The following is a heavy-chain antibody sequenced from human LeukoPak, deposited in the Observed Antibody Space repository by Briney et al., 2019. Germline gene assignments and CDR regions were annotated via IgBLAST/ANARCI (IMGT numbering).Heavy chain of an antibody. V-gene: IGHV3-23*01. CDR1: GFTFNNYA. J-gene: IGHJ4*02. Sequence: GASLRLSCVASGFTFNNYAMSWVRQAPGKGLEWVSGISGSGGSTYYADSVEGRFTISRDNSKNTLFLQMNSLGAEDTAVCYCAKSANTWPYYFDYWGQGTLVTVSS. CDR2: ISGSGGST. D-gene: IGHD3-10*01. CDR3: AKSANTWPYYFDY.